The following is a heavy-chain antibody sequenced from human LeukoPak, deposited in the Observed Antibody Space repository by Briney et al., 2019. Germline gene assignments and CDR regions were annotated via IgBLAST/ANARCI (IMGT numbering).Heavy chain of an antibody. CDR3: TTDEAYSSSVTDAFDI. J-gene: IGHJ3*02. CDR2: IKSKTDGGTT. D-gene: IGHD6-13*01. Sequence: GGSLRLSCAASGFTFSSYAMSWVRQSPGKGLEWVCRIKSKTDGGTTDYAAPVKGRFTISRDDSKNTLYLQMNSLKTEDTAVYYCTTDEAYSSSVTDAFDIWGQGTMVTVSS. V-gene: IGHV3-15*01. CDR1: GFTFSSYA.